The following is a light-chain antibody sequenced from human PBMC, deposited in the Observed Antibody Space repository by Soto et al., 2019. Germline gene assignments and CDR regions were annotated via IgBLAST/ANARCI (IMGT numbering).Light chain of an antibody. CDR2: EVH. J-gene: IGLJ1*01. CDR1: SSDVGRYNY. V-gene: IGLV2-8*01. Sequence: QPVLTQPPSAAGSPGQSVTISCTGTSSDVGRYNYVSWYQQRPGNAPKLILYEVHHRPSGVPDRFSGSMSGNTAAPTGSGLQAEDEADDYCSSYAGINNLYVFGTWTKLTV. CDR3: SSYAGINNLYV.